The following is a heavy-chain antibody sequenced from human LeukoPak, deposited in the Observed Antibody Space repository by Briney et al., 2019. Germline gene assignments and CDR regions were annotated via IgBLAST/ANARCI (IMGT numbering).Heavy chain of an antibody. D-gene: IGHD6-19*01. Sequence: GESLQISCKGPGYRFTSYWIGWVRRLPGKGLGGMGIIYPGDSDTRYSPSFQGQVTISAYKSISTAYLQWSSLKASDTAMYYCARQGTQWLVPDYFDYWGQGTLVTVSS. V-gene: IGHV5-51*01. CDR1: GYRFTSYW. CDR2: IYPGDSDT. CDR3: ARQGTQWLVPDYFDY. J-gene: IGHJ4*02.